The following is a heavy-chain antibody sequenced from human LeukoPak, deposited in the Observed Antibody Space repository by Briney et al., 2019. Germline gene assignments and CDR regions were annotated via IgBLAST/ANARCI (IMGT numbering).Heavy chain of an antibody. Sequence: PGRSLRLSCAASGFTFSSYGMHWVRQAPGKGLEWVAFIRYDGSNKYYADSVKGRFTISRDNSKNTLHLQMNSLRAEDTAVYYCARGEQLTFGGVIDWGQGTLVTVSS. D-gene: IGHD3-16*02. CDR3: ARGEQLTFGGVID. CDR1: GFTFSSYG. V-gene: IGHV3-30*02. CDR2: IRYDGSNK. J-gene: IGHJ4*02.